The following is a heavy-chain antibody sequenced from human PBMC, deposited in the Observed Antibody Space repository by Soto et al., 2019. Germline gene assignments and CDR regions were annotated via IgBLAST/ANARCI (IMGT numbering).Heavy chain of an antibody. V-gene: IGHV3-23*01. CDR1: GFTFSNYG. J-gene: IGHJ4*02. Sequence: EVQLSESGGGLVQPGGSLRLSCAGSGFTFSNYGMNWVRQAPGKGLEWVSVISGDGSFTNYADSVKGRFTISRDNSKNTLYLQMNSLRAEDTAVYYCAKEDGDKGSGSYYSYWGQGALVTVSS. CDR3: AKEDGDKGSGSYYSY. D-gene: IGHD3-10*01. CDR2: ISGDGSFT.